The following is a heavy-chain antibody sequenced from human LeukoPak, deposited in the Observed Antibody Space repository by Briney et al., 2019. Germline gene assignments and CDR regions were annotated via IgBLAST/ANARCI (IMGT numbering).Heavy chain of an antibody. CDR3: ARDYSSGWPNFDY. Sequence: GASVKVSCKASGYIFTSYGISWVRQAPGQGLEWMGWISTYNGNTNYAQKVQGRVTMTTDTSTSTAYMELRSLRSDDTAVYYCARDYSSGWPNFDYWGQGTLVTVSS. D-gene: IGHD6-19*01. CDR1: GYIFTSYG. V-gene: IGHV1-18*01. J-gene: IGHJ4*02. CDR2: ISTYNGNT.